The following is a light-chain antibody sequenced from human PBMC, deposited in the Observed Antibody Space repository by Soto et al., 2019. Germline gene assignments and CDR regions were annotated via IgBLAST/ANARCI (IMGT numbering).Light chain of an antibody. CDR2: EVS. CDR1: SSDVGAYNY. CDR3: SSYAGSNNYV. Sequence: QSVPTQPPSASGSPGQSVTISCTGTSSDVGAYNYVSWYQQHPGKAPKLMIYEVSKRPSGVPDRFSGSKSANTASLTVSGLQAEDEADYYCSSYAGSNNYVFGTGTKLTVL. J-gene: IGLJ1*01. V-gene: IGLV2-8*01.